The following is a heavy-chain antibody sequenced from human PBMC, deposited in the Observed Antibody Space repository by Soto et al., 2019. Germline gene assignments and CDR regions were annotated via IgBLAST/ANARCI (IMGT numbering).Heavy chain of an antibody. CDR1: GFTVSSNY. D-gene: IGHD3-3*01. CDR3: ARESNIRFLEWAQYYYYYMDL. V-gene: IGHV3-66*01. Sequence: GGSLRLSCAASGFTVSSNYMSWVRQAPGKGLEWVSVIYSGGSTYYADSVKGRFTISRDNSKNTLYLQMNSLRAEDTAVYYCARESNIRFLEWAQYYYYYMDLWGKGTTVTVSS. J-gene: IGHJ6*03. CDR2: IYSGGST.